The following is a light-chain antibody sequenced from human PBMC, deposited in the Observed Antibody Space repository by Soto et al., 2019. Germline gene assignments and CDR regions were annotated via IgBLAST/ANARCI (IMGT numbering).Light chain of an antibody. CDR3: SSYTGSSTLEV. Sequence: QSVLTQPAPLSGSPGQSITISCPGTSSDVGGYNYVSWYQQHPGKAPKLMIYVVSNRPPGVSNRFSGSKSGNTASLTISGLQAEDGADYYCSSYTGSSTLEVFGTGTKVTVL. CDR1: SSDVGGYNY. CDR2: VVS. V-gene: IGLV2-14*01. J-gene: IGLJ1*01.